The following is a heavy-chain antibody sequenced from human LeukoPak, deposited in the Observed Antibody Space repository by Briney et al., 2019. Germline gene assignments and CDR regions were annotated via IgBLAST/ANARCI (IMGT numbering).Heavy chain of an antibody. CDR3: AKVRLGYSSGWYGY. V-gene: IGHV3-23*01. D-gene: IGHD6-19*01. Sequence: PGGSLRLSCAASGFTFSSYAMSWVRQAPGKGLEWVSAISGSGGSTYYADSVKGRFTISRDNSKNTLYLQMNSLRAEDTAVYYCAKVRLGYSSGWYGYWGQGTLVTVSS. CDR2: ISGSGGST. J-gene: IGHJ4*02. CDR1: GFTFSSYA.